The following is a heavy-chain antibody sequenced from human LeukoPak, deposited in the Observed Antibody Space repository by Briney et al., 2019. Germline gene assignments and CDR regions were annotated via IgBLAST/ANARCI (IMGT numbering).Heavy chain of an antibody. Sequence: QPGGSLRLFCAASGFTFGSYAMSWVSQAPGKGVLWVSAISGSGGSTYYADSVKGRFTISRDNSKNTQYLQMNSLRAEDTAVYYVSKDITSVVGFDPWVQGTLVTVSS. D-gene: IGHD3-10*01. V-gene: IGHV3-23*01. CDR3: SKDITSVVGFDP. J-gene: IGHJ5*02. CDR1: GFTFGSYA. CDR2: ISGSGGST.